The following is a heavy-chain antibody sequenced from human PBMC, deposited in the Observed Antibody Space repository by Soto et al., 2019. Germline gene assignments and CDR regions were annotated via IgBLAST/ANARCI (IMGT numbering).Heavy chain of an antibody. D-gene: IGHD3-3*01. J-gene: IGHJ6*02. CDR3: ARTATTGVFGVARPYYYYYYGMDV. CDR2: IVVGSGNT. CDR1: GFTFTSSA. Sequence: GASVKVSCTASGFTFTSSAVQWVRQARGQRLEWIGWIVVGSGNTNYAQKFQERVTINRDMSTSTAYMELSSMRSEDTAVYDCARTATTGVFGVARPYYYYYYGMDVWGQGTTVTVSS. V-gene: IGHV1-58*01.